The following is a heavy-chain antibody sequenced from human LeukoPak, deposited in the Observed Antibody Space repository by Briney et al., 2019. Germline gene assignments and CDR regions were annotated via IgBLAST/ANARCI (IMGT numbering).Heavy chain of an antibody. J-gene: IGHJ6*03. CDR3: ARGKYYYGSGRNYYYYYMDV. CDR1: GGSISSYY. V-gene: IGHV4-59*01. D-gene: IGHD3-10*01. CDR2: IYYSGST. Sequence: SETLSLTCTVSGGSISSYYWSWIRQPPGKGLEWIGYIYYSGSTNYNPSLKSRVTISVDTSKNQFSLKLSSVTAADTAVYYCARGKYYYGSGRNYYYYYMDVWGKGTTVTISS.